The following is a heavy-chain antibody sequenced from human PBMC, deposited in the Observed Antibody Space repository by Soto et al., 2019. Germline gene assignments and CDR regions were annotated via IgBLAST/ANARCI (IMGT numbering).Heavy chain of an antibody. CDR2: INAGNGNT. J-gene: IGHJ6*02. V-gene: IGHV1-3*01. CDR3: ARSMGFVVVPAARYYYYGMDV. CDR1: GYTFTSYA. Sequence: ASVKVSCKASGYTFTSYAMHWVRQAPGQRLEWMGWINAGNGNTKYSQKFQGRVTITRDTSASTAYMELSSLRSEDTAVYYCARSMGFVVVPAARYYYYGMDVWGQGTTVTVSS. D-gene: IGHD2-2*01.